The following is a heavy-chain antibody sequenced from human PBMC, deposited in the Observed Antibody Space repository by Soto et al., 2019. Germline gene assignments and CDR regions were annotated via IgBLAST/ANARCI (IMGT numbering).Heavy chain of an antibody. CDR1: GYTFTSYY. CDR2: INPSGGST. Sequence: ASVKVSCKASGYTFTSYYMHWVRQAPGQGLEWMGIINPSGGSTSYAQKFQGRVTMTRDTSTSTVYMELSSLRSEDTAVYYRASDSRYYDSSGYWAPTDYWGQGTLVTVSS. D-gene: IGHD3-22*01. V-gene: IGHV1-46*01. CDR3: ASDSRYYDSSGYWAPTDY. J-gene: IGHJ4*02.